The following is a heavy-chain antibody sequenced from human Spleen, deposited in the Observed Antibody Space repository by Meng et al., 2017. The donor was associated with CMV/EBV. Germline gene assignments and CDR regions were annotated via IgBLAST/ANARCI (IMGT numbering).Heavy chain of an antibody. Sequence: ASVKVSCKASGYTFTSYYMHWVRQAPGQGLEWMGIINPSGGSTSYAQKFQGRVTMTRDTSISTAYMELSRLRSDDTAVYYCAIRAGCSSTSCYGYYYYGMDVWGQGTTVTVSS. D-gene: IGHD2-2*01. V-gene: IGHV1-46*01. J-gene: IGHJ6*02. CDR1: GYTFTSYY. CDR3: AIRAGCSSTSCYGYYYYGMDV. CDR2: INPSGGST.